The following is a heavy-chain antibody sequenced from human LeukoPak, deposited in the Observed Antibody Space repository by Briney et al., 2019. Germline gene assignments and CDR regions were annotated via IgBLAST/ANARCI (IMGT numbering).Heavy chain of an antibody. CDR2: ISYDGSNK. V-gene: IGHV3-30*04. CDR3: ARAVVRGVLDY. D-gene: IGHD3-10*02. Sequence: GGSLRLSCAASGFTFSSYAMHWVRQAPGKGLEWVAVISYDGSNKYYAGSVKGRFTISRDNSKNTLYLQMNSLRAEDTAVYYCARAVVRGVLDYWGQGTLVTVSS. CDR1: GFTFSSYA. J-gene: IGHJ4*02.